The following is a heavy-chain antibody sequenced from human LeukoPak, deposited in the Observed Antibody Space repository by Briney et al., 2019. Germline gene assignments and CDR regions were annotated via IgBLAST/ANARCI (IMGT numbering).Heavy chain of an antibody. CDR1: GGAISSSSYY. CDR2: IYYSGST. CDR3: TAGRSDYFDF. Sequence: PSETLSLTCTVSGGAISSSSYYWGWIRQPPGKGLEWIGSIYYSGSTYYNPSPKSRVTISVDTSKNQFSLNISCETAADTAVYYCTAGRSDYFDFWGQGTLVTVSS. D-gene: IGHD6-25*01. V-gene: IGHV4-39*01. J-gene: IGHJ4*02.